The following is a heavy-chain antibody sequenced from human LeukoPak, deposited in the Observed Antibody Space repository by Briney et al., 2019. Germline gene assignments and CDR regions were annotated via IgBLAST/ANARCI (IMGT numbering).Heavy chain of an antibody. J-gene: IGHJ4*02. CDR1: GFTVSSNY. CDR2: IYSGGST. V-gene: IGHV3-66*01. D-gene: IGHD3-10*02. Sequence: GGSLRLSCAASGFTVSSNYMSWVRQAPGKGLEWVSVIYSGGSTYYADSVKGRFTISRDNSKNTLYLQMNSLRAEDTAVYYCARDRRGTYVRYYFDYWGQGTLVTVSS. CDR3: ARDRRGTYVRYYFDY.